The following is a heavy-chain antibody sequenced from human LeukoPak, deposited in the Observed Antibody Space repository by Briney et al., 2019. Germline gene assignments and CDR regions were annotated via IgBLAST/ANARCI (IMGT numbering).Heavy chain of an antibody. D-gene: IGHD1-1*01. Sequence: SGTLSLTCGVSGASISSSNWWSWVRQPPEKGLEWIGEIYHSGSTNYNPSLKSRVTISVDTSKNQFSLKLSSVTAADTAVYYCARGGRYNRNWFDPWGQGTLVTVSS. CDR2: IYHSGST. CDR3: ARGGRYNRNWFDP. J-gene: IGHJ5*02. V-gene: IGHV4-4*02. CDR1: GASISSSNW.